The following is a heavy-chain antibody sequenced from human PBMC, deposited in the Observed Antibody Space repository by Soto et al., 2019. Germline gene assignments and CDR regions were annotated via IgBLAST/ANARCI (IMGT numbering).Heavy chain of an antibody. CDR2: ISSNGGST. CDR3: VKALRYFDWLPDSDY. J-gene: IGHJ4*02. D-gene: IGHD3-9*01. V-gene: IGHV3-64D*06. CDR1: GFTFSSYA. Sequence: EVQLVESGGGLVQPGGSLRLSCSASGFTFSSYAMHWVRQAPGKGLEYVSAISSNGGSTYYADSVKGRFTISRDNSKNTLYLQMSSLRAEDTAVYYCVKALRYFDWLPDSDYWGQGTLVTVSS.